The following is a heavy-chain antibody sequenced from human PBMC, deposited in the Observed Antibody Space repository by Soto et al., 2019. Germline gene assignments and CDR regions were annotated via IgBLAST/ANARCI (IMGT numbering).Heavy chain of an antibody. D-gene: IGHD2-2*01. CDR3: AKGTSKLDY. Sequence: GGSLRLSCAASGFTFSSYAMSWVRQAPGKGLEWVSAISSSGGSTYYADSVKGRFTISRDNSKNTLYLQMSSLTAEDTAVYYCAKGTSKLDYWGQGTLVTVSS. J-gene: IGHJ4*02. CDR1: GFTFSSYA. V-gene: IGHV3-23*01. CDR2: ISSSGGST.